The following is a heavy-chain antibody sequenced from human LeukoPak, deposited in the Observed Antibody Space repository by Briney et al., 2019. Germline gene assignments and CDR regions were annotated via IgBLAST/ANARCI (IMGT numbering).Heavy chain of an antibody. V-gene: IGHV3-7*05. Sequence: GGSLRLSCAASGFTFSTYWMSWVRQTPEKGLEWVANIKEDGSEEVYVDSVKGRFTISRDNAKSSLYLQMNSLRTEDTAVYYCARDPYSRSWSYGMDVWGQGTTVTVSS. D-gene: IGHD6-13*01. CDR1: GFTFSTYW. CDR3: ARDPYSRSWSYGMDV. J-gene: IGHJ6*02. CDR2: IKEDGSEE.